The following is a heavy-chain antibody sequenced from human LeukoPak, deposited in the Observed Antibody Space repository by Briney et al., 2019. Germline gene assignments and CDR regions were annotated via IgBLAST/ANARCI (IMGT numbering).Heavy chain of an antibody. V-gene: IGHV3-23*01. D-gene: IGHD1-26*01. J-gene: IGHJ4*02. Sequence: GGSLRLSCAASGFTFSNYAMTWVRQAPGKGLEWVSGISGSGSSTYYADSVKGRFTLSRDYPKNTLYLQMNSLRAEDTAVYFCAKYSGSYYYPPKWDSWGQGTLVTVSS. CDR3: AKYSGSYYYPPKWDS. CDR2: ISGSGSST. CDR1: GFTFSNYA.